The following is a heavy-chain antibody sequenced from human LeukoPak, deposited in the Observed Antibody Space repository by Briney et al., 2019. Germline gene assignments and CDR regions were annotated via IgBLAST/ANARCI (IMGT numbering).Heavy chain of an antibody. CDR1: GGSFSGYY. Sequence: KPSETLSLTCAIYGGSFSGYYWSWIRQPPGKGPEWIGEINHSGSTRYNPSLMTRVTMSVDTSTNQFSLKLNSVTAADTAVYYCARYDCSSGSCYFTDSWGQGTLVTVSS. CDR2: INHSGST. D-gene: IGHD2-15*01. V-gene: IGHV4-34*10. J-gene: IGHJ4*02. CDR3: ARYDCSSGSCYFTDS.